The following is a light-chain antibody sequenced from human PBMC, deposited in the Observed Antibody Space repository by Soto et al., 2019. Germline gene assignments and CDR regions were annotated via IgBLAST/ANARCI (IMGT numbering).Light chain of an antibody. V-gene: IGLV2-14*01. Sequence: QSVLTQPASVSGSPGQSITISCTGTSSDVGGYNYVSWYQQLPGKAPKLMIYDVSGRPSGVSNRFSGSKSGNTASLTISGLQAEDEAGYYCSSYTSSSLYVFGTGTKVTVL. CDR2: DVS. J-gene: IGLJ1*01. CDR3: SSYTSSSLYV. CDR1: SSDVGGYNY.